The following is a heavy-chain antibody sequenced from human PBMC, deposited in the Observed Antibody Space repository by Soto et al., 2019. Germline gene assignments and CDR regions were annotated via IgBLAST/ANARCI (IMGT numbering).Heavy chain of an antibody. V-gene: IGHV5-51*01. CDR2: IYPGDSDT. CDR1: GYSFTSYW. CDR3: TRLFPPDGAATVIRTIEAKYYYYMDV. D-gene: IGHD2-15*01. Sequence: GESLKISCKGSGYSFTSYWIGWVRQMPGKGLEWMGIIYPGDSDTRYSPSFQGQVTISADKSISTAYLQWSSLKASDTAMYYWTRLFPPDGAATVIRTIEAKYYYYMDVWGKGTTVTVSS. J-gene: IGHJ6*03.